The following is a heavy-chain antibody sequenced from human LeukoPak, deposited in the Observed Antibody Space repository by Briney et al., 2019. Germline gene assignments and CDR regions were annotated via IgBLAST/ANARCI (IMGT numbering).Heavy chain of an antibody. CDR3: TRDPGGTYSSACDY. J-gene: IGHJ4*02. CDR2: ISSSSSAI. Sequence: GESLRLACAASGFTFSTYSMNWVRQAPGKGLEWVSYISSSSSAIHYADSLKGRFTISRDNDKNSLYLQMNNLRDEDTAVYYCTRDPGGTYSSACDYWGQGTLVTVSS. CDR1: GFTFSTYS. V-gene: IGHV3-48*02. D-gene: IGHD3-22*01.